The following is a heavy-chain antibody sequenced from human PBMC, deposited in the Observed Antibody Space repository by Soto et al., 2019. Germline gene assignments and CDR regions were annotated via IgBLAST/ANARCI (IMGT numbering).Heavy chain of an antibody. CDR3: ARHSGGPGNTYAPWFDP. D-gene: IGHD2-2*01. V-gene: IGHV5-51*01. J-gene: IGHJ5*02. CDR1: GYSFTSYW. CDR2: IYPGDSDT. Sequence: GESLKISCKGSGYSFTSYWIGWVRQMPGKGLEWMGIIYPGDSDTRYSPSFQGQVTISADKSISTAYLQWSSLKASDTAMYYCARHSGGPGNTYAPWFDPWGQGTLVTVSS.